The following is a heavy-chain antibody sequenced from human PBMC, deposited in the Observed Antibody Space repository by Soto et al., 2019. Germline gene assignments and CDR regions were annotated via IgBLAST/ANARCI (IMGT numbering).Heavy chain of an antibody. Sequence: PGGSLRLSCAASGFTFSSYAMNWVRQAPGKGLEWVALISHDGINKYYADSVRGRFTISRDSSTNTLYLQMNSLRAADTAVYYCGRCTSTSCHLRSDYSGQGTLLNVSS. CDR3: GRCTSTSCHLRSDY. V-gene: IGHV3-30-3*01. D-gene: IGHD2-2*01. CDR2: ISHDGINK. J-gene: IGHJ4*02. CDR1: GFTFSSYA.